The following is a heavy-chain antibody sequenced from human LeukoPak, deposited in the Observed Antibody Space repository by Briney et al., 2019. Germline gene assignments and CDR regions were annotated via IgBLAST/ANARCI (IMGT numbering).Heavy chain of an antibody. CDR1: GFTFDDYA. CDR2: ISWNSGSI. V-gene: IGHV3-9*01. Sequence: PGGSLRLFCAASGFTFDDYAMHWVRQAPGKGLEWVSGISWNSGSIGYADSVKGRFTISRDNAKNSLYLQMNSLRAEDTALYYCAKDKEYGSGSYALYYFDYWGQGTLVTVSS. CDR3: AKDKEYGSGSYALYYFDY. D-gene: IGHD3-10*01. J-gene: IGHJ4*02.